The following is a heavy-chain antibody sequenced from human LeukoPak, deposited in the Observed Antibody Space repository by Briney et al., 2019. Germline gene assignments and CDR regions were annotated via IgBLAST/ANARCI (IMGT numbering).Heavy chain of an antibody. CDR1: GGSVSSGSYY. CDR2: IYYSGST. J-gene: IGHJ4*02. Sequence: PSETLSFNCTVSGGSVSSGSYYWRWLRQPPGKGLEWIAYIYYSGSTNYNPSLKSRITITVDTTKNKFPLNLRSVTAADTAVYYCARRVLAVVPAANGDYFYYWGQGTLVTVSS. V-gene: IGHV4-61*01. CDR3: ARRVLAVVPAANGDYFYY. D-gene: IGHD2-2*01.